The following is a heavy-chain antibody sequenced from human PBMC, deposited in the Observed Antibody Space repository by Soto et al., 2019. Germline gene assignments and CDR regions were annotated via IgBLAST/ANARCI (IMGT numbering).Heavy chain of an antibody. CDR3: ARTGRSYDFWSGYYSNWFDP. J-gene: IGHJ5*02. Sequence: PSETLSLTCTVSGGSISSSSYYWGWIRQPPGKGLEWIGSIYYSGSTYYNPSLKSRVTISVDTPKNQFSLKLSSVTAADTAVYYCARTGRSYDFWSGYYSNWFDPWGQGTLVTVSS. D-gene: IGHD3-3*01. V-gene: IGHV4-39*01. CDR1: GGSISSSSYY. CDR2: IYYSGST.